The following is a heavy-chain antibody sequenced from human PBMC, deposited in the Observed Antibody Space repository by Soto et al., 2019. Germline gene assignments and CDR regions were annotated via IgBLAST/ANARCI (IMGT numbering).Heavy chain of an antibody. CDR2: IYYSGST. J-gene: IGHJ4*02. D-gene: IGHD3-22*01. Sequence: SETLSLTCTVSGGSISSGGYYWSWIRQHPWKGLEWIGYIYYSGSTYYNPSLKSRVTISVDTSKNQFSLKLSSVTAADTAVYYCASSPSYYYDSSGYVSYYFDYWGQGXLVTVSS. CDR3: ASSPSYYYDSSGYVSYYFDY. CDR1: GGSISSGGYY. V-gene: IGHV4-31*03.